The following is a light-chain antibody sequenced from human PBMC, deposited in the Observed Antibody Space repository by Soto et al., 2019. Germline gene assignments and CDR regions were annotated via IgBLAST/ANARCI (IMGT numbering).Light chain of an antibody. J-gene: IGKJ1*01. Sequence: IVLTQSPGTLSLSPGERVTLSCRASQTFTSRYLAWYQQKPGQAPRLLIYGASSRMTGISDRFSGSGSGTDFTLTISRLEPADFAVYYCQQYGSSPWTFGQGTKVELK. CDR2: GAS. V-gene: IGKV3-20*01. CDR1: QTFTSRY. CDR3: QQYGSSPWT.